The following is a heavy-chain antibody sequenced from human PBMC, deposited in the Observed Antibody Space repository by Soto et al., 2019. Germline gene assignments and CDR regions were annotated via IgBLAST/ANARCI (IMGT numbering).Heavy chain of an antibody. J-gene: IGHJ6*02. Sequence: QVQLVESGGGVVQPGRSLRLSCAASGFPFSRYGMHWVRQAPGKGLEWVAVICYDGSNKYYADSVKGRLPISRDNSQNTLYLEMDSLRAEDTAVYYCARVDRASSLFYYYCGMDVWVQGTTVTVSS. V-gene: IGHV3-33*01. CDR3: ARVDRASSLFYYYCGMDV. CDR1: GFPFSRYG. CDR2: ICYDGSNK. D-gene: IGHD2-2*01.